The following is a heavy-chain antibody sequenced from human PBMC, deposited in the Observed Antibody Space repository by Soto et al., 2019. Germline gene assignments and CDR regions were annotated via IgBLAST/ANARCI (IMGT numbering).Heavy chain of an antibody. D-gene: IGHD2-15*01. CDR1: GFIVSSDY. V-gene: IGHV3-53*01. J-gene: IGHJ4*02. Sequence: GWSLRLSCAASGFIVSSDYMNWVRQAPGKGLEWVSIIYSDGTLDYADSVKGRFTISRDNSKNTVYLQMNSLRVEDTAVYYCERGGARSGFNYWGQGNLVTLPS. CDR2: IYSDGTL. CDR3: ERGGARSGFNY.